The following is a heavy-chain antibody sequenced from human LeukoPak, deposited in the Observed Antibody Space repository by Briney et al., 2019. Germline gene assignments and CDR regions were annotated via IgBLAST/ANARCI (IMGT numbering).Heavy chain of an antibody. CDR3: ARGLGYCSSTSRYTPNWFDP. Sequence: SETLSLTCAVYGGSFSGYYWSWIRQPAGKGLEWIGRIYTSGSTNYNPSLKSRVTISVDTSKNQFSLKLSSVTAADTAVYYCARGLGYCSSTSRYTPNWFDPWGQGTLVTVSS. V-gene: IGHV4-59*10. D-gene: IGHD2-2*02. J-gene: IGHJ5*02. CDR1: GGSFSGYY. CDR2: IYTSGST.